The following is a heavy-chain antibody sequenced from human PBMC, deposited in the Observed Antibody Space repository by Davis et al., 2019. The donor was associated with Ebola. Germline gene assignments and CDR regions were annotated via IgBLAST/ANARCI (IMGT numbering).Heavy chain of an antibody. CDR1: GFIFSDYY. Sequence: GGSLRLSCAASGFIFSDYYMNWIRQAPGKGLEWLSYINSGGTTIHYADSAKGRFTVSRDNAKNSLFLQMISLRAEDTAVYYCARVKADAYTGEVDYWGQGTLVTVSS. V-gene: IGHV3-11*01. CDR2: INSGGTTI. D-gene: IGHD3-16*01. CDR3: ARVKADAYTGEVDY. J-gene: IGHJ4*02.